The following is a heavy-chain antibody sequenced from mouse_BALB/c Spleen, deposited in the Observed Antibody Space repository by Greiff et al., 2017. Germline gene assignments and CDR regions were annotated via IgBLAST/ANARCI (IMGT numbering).Heavy chain of an antibody. J-gene: IGHJ4*01. CDR2: ISDGGSYT. CDR1: GFTFSDYY. CDR3: ASHYYGSDYYAMDY. Sequence: DVKLVESGGGLVKPGGSLKLSCAASGFTFSDYYMYWVRQTPEKRLEWVATISDGGSYTYYPDSVKGRFTISRDNAKNNLYLQMSSLKSEDTAMYYCASHYYGSDYYAMDYWGQGTSVTVSS. V-gene: IGHV5-4*02. D-gene: IGHD1-1*01.